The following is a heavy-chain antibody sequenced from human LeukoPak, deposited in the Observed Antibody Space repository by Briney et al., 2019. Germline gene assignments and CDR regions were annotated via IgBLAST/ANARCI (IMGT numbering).Heavy chain of an antibody. Sequence: SETLSLTCAVYGGSFSGYYWSWIRQPPGKGLEWIGEINHSGSTNYNPSLKSRVTISVDTSKNQFSLKLSSVTAADTAVYYCARGSPRIAAAGTFDPWGQGTLVTVSS. D-gene: IGHD6-13*01. V-gene: IGHV4-34*01. CDR3: ARGSPRIAAAGTFDP. CDR1: GGSFSGYY. CDR2: INHSGST. J-gene: IGHJ5*02.